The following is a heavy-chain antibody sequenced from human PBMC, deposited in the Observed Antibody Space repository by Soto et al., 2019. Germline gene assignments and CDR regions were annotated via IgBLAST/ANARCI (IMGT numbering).Heavy chain of an antibody. V-gene: IGHV3-30*18. Sequence: PGGSLRLSXAASGFTFSSYGMHWVRQAPGKGLEWVAVISYDGSNKYYADSVKGRFTISRDNSKNTLYLQMNSLRAEDTAVYYCAKEGPSFRASGYGMDVWGQGTTVTVSS. CDR2: ISYDGSNK. J-gene: IGHJ6*02. D-gene: IGHD3-10*01. CDR1: GFTFSSYG. CDR3: AKEGPSFRASGYGMDV.